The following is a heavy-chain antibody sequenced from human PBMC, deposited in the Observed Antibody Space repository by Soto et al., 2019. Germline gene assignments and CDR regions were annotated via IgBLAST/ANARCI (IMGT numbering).Heavy chain of an antibody. V-gene: IGHV3-30-3*01. CDR2: ISYDGSNK. Sequence: QVQLVESGGGVVQPGRSLRLSCAASGFTFSSYAMHWVRQAPGKGLEWVAVISYDGSNKYYADSVKGRFTISRDNSKNTLYLRMNSLRAEDTAVYYCARDRLLYCSGGSCLDGMDVWGQGTTVTVSS. D-gene: IGHD2-15*01. CDR3: ARDRLLYCSGGSCLDGMDV. J-gene: IGHJ6*02. CDR1: GFTFSSYA.